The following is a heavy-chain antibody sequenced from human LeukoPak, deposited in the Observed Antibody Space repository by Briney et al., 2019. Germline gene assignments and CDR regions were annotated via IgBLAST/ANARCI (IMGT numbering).Heavy chain of an antibody. J-gene: IGHJ4*02. V-gene: IGHV1-18*01. Sequence: ASVKVSCKASGYTFSSYGISWVRQAPGQGLEWIGWISGDNGSTNYAQKLQGRVTMTTDTSTNTAYMELRSLRSDDSAIYYCAREDTRRGSRGYFDYWGQGTLVTVSS. CDR1: GYTFSSYG. D-gene: IGHD2-2*01. CDR2: ISGDNGST. CDR3: AREDTRRGSRGYFDY.